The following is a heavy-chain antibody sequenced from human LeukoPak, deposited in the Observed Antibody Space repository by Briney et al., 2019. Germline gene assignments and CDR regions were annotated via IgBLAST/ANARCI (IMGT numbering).Heavy chain of an antibody. V-gene: IGHV4-31*03. CDR2: IYYSGST. D-gene: IGHD2-8*01. CDR3: ARGSIVLLRWFDP. CDR1: GGSISSGGYY. J-gene: IGHJ5*02. Sequence: SQTLSLTCTVSGGSISSGGYYWSWIRQHPGKGLEWIGYIYYSGSTYYNPSLKSRVTISVDTSKNQFSLKLSSVTAADTAVYYCARGSIVLLRWFDPWGQGTLVTVSS.